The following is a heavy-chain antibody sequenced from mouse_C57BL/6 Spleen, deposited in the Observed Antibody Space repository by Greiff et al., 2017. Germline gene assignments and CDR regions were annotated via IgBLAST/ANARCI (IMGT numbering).Heavy chain of an antibody. CDR2: IDPENGDT. Sequence: VQLQQSGAELVRPGASVKLSCTASGFNIKDDYMHWVKQRPEQGLEWIGWIDPENGDTEYASKFQGKATITADTSSNTAYLQLSSLTSEDTAVYYCTFYYDYDGYFDYWGQGTTLTVSS. CDR3: TFYYDYDGYFDY. V-gene: IGHV14-4*01. J-gene: IGHJ2*01. CDR1: GFNIKDDY. D-gene: IGHD2-4*01.